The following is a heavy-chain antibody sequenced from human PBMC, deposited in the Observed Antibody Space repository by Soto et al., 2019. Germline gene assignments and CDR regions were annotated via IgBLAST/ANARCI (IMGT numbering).Heavy chain of an antibody. Sequence: LSLSCSASGFTFSSYAMHWVRQAPGKGLEYVSAISSNGGSTYYADSVKGRFTISRDNSKNTLYLQMSSLRAEDTAVYYCVKDHLKTAPARDYWGQGTLVTVSS. D-gene: IGHD2-2*01. V-gene: IGHV3-64D*06. CDR3: VKDHLKTAPARDY. CDR2: ISSNGGST. CDR1: GFTFSSYA. J-gene: IGHJ4*02.